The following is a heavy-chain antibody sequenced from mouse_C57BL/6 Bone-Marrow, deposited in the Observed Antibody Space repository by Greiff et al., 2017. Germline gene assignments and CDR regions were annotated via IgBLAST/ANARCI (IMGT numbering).Heavy chain of an antibody. CDR1: GYTFTGYW. Sequence: QVQLKQSGAELMKPGASVKLSCKATGYTFTGYWIEWVKQRPGHGLEWIGEILPGSGSTNYNEKFKGKATFTADTSSTTAYMQLSSLTTEDSAIYYCAREVGDGYHWDFDVWGTGTTVTVSS. V-gene: IGHV1-9*01. CDR3: AREVGDGYHWDFDV. J-gene: IGHJ1*03. D-gene: IGHD2-3*01. CDR2: ILPGSGST.